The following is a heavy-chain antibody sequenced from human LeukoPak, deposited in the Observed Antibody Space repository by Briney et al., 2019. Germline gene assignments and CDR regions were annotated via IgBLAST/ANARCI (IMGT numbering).Heavy chain of an antibody. CDR3: ARYKGGSNNLDY. CDR2: INCNNGGT. V-gene: IGHV1-2*02. CDR1: GYTFTDYY. J-gene: IGHJ4*02. D-gene: IGHD1-26*01. Sequence: ASVKVSCRASGYTFTDYYIFWVRQAPEQGLEWMGWINCNNGGTQYAEKFQGRVTMTRDTSITTAYMELSSLRSDDTAIYYCARYKGGSNNLDYWGQGTLVTVSS.